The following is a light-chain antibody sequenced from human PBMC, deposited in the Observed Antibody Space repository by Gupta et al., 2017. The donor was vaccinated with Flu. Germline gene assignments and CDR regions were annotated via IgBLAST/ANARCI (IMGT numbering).Light chain of an antibody. CDR3: QQYNSYSRT. CDR2: NTS. CDR1: QSISSW. V-gene: IGKV1-5*03. Sequence: PSTLSASVGDRVTITCRASQSISSWLAWYQQKPGKAPNLLVYNTSSLESGVPSRFSGSGSGTDFTLTISSLQPDDFATYFCQQYNSYSRTFGQGTKVEI. J-gene: IGKJ1*01.